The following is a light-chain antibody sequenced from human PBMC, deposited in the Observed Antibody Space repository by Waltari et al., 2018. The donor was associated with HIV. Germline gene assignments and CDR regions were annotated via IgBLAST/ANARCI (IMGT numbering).Light chain of an antibody. CDR1: SSDVGPYTN. Sequence: QAALTPPPSVSGSPGQSITISSTATSSDVGPYTNVFWYQQHPGKAPKLIIYDVINRPSGVSNRFSGSKSGNTASLTISGPQAEDEADYYCSSHTSSSTWVFGGGTKVTVL. V-gene: IGLV2-14*03. CDR2: DVI. J-gene: IGLJ3*02. CDR3: SSHTSSSTWV.